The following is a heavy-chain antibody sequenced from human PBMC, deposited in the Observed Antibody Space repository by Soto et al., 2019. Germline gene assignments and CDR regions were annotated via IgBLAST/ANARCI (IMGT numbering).Heavy chain of an antibody. D-gene: IGHD2-2*02. Sequence: PGGSLRLSCTASGFTFGYYAMSWVRQAPGKGLEWVGFIRSKAYGWTTEYAASVKGRFTISRDDSKSIAYLQMNSLKTEDTAVYYCTRDRGYCSSTSCYKEAFDIWGQGTMVTVSS. CDR2: IRSKAYGWTT. J-gene: IGHJ3*02. CDR3: TRDRGYCSSTSCYKEAFDI. CDR1: GFTFGYYA. V-gene: IGHV3-49*04.